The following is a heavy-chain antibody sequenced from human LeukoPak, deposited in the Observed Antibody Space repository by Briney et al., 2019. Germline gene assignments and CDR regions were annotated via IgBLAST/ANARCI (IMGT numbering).Heavy chain of an antibody. D-gene: IGHD5-12*01. Sequence: PSETLSLTCTVSGGSISSSSYYWGWICQPPGKGLEWIGSIYYSGSTYYNPSLKSRVTISVDTSKNQFSLKLSSVTAADTAVYYCASHSPGGYDYGPDYWGQGTLVTVSS. CDR2: IYYSGST. J-gene: IGHJ4*02. CDR3: ASHSPGGYDYGPDY. V-gene: IGHV4-39*07. CDR1: GGSISSSSYY.